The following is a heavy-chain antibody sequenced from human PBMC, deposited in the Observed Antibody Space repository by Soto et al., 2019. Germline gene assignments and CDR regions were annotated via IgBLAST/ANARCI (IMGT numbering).Heavy chain of an antibody. CDR1: GFTFRGYW. J-gene: IGHJ4*02. V-gene: IGHV3-7*05. D-gene: IGHD2-15*01. Sequence: EVQLVESGGGLVQPGGSPRLSCAASGFTFRGYWMSWVRQAPGKGLEWVAKIKQDGSEKYYVDSVKGRFTISRDNAKNSLYLQMNSLRADDTAMYYCARGRGCSAGSCHNFDYWGQGTLVTVSS. CDR3: ARGRGCSAGSCHNFDY. CDR2: IKQDGSEK.